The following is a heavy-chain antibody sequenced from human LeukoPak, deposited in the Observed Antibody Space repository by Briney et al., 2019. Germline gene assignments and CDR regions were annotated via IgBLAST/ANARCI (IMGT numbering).Heavy chain of an antibody. D-gene: IGHD6-13*01. V-gene: IGHV3-48*03. CDR1: GFTFSSYE. J-gene: IGHJ4*02. CDR2: ISSSGSTI. CDR3: ARVGAAADVDY. Sequence: GGSLRLSCAASGFTFSSYEMNWVRQAPGEGLEWVSYISSSGSTIYYADSVKGRFTISRDNAKNSLYLQMNSLRAEDTAVYYCARVGAAADVDYWGQGTLVTVSS.